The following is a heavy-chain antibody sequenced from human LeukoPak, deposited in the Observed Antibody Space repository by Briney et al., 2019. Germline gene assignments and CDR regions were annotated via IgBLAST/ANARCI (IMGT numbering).Heavy chain of an antibody. Sequence: GGSLRLSCAASGFTFSSAWMTWVRQAPGKGLEWVGHIKNKTNGETTDYAAPVKGRFIISRDDSKNTLYLQMNSLRTEDTAVYYCARGFCSSTNCYQGPFDFWGQGTLVTVSS. CDR3: ARGFCSSTNCYQGPFDF. J-gene: IGHJ4*02. V-gene: IGHV3-15*01. D-gene: IGHD2-2*01. CDR1: GFTFSSAW. CDR2: IKNKTNGETT.